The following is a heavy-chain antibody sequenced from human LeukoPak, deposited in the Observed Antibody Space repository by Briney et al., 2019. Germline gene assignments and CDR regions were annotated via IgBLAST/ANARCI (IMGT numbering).Heavy chain of an antibody. Sequence: PGRSLRLSCAASAFTFSSYGMHWVRQAPGKGLEWVAVIWYDGSNKYYAGSVKGRFTISRDTSKNTLYLQMNSLRAEDTAVYYCARIRDGYNDYWGQGTLVTVSS. D-gene: IGHD5-24*01. CDR3: ARIRDGYNDY. CDR2: IWYDGSNK. V-gene: IGHV3-33*01. J-gene: IGHJ4*02. CDR1: AFTFSSYG.